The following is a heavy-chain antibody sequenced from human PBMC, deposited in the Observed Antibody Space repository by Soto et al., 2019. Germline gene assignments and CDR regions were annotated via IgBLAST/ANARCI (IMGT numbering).Heavy chain of an antibody. CDR1: GGSISSGGYY. D-gene: IGHD3-9*01. V-gene: IGHV4-31*03. CDR2: ISYRGST. CDR3: ARDRPTYDIMTGYNYNWFDP. J-gene: IGHJ5*02. Sequence: QVQLQESGPGLVKPSQTLSLTCTVSGGSISSGGYYWSWIRQHPGKGLEWIGYISYRGSTYYNPSLKSRVTIFVDTSKNQFSLKLSSVTAADTAVYYCARDRPTYDIMTGYNYNWFDPWGQGTLVTVSS.